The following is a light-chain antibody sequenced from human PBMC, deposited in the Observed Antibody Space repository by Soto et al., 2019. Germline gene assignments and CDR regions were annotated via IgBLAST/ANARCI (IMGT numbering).Light chain of an antibody. Sequence: DIQLTQSPSFLSASVGDRVTITCRASQGISSYLAWYQQKPGKAPMLLIYAASTLQSGVPSRFSGSGSGTEFTLSIRSLQPEDFATYNCQQLNSYPRTFGQGTKVEIK. CDR1: QGISSY. J-gene: IGKJ1*01. CDR2: AAS. CDR3: QQLNSYPRT. V-gene: IGKV1-9*01.